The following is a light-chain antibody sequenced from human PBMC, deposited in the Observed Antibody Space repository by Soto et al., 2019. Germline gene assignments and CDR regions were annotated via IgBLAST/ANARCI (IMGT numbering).Light chain of an antibody. CDR1: QSVSSNY. CDR3: QQSDRFPYT. CDR2: GAS. Sequence: DIVLTQSPGTLSLSAGERATLSCRASQSVSSNYLAWYQQKPGQAPRLLIYGASSRATGIPDRFSGSGSGTDFTLTITGLEPEESAVYYCQQSDRFPYTVGQGTKLEIK. V-gene: IGKV3-20*01. J-gene: IGKJ2*01.